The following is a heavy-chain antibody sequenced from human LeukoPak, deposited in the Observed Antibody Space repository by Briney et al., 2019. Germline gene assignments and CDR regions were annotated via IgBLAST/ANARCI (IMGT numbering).Heavy chain of an antibody. D-gene: IGHD3-3*01. V-gene: IGHV3-11*04. CDR3: ASQASYDFWSGYNYGMDV. J-gene: IGHJ6*02. Sequence: PGGSLRLSCAASGFTFSDYYMSWIRQAPGKGLEWVSYISSSGSTIYYADSVKGRFTISRDNTKNTLYLQMNSLRAEDTAVYYCASQASYDFWSGYNYGMDVWGQGATVTVSS. CDR1: GFTFSDYY. CDR2: ISSSGSTI.